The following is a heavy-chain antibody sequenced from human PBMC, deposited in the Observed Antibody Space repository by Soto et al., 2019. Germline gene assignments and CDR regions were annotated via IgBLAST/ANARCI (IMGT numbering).Heavy chain of an antibody. CDR3: ARDHGIAVAGPQRPPIDY. Sequence: ASVKVSCKASGYTFTSYGISWVRQAPGQGLEWMGWISAYNGNTNYAQKLQGRVTMTTDTSTSTAYMELRSLRSDDTAVYYCARDHGIAVAGPQRPPIDYWGQGTLVTVSS. J-gene: IGHJ4*02. CDR1: GYTFTSYG. V-gene: IGHV1-18*01. D-gene: IGHD6-19*01. CDR2: ISAYNGNT.